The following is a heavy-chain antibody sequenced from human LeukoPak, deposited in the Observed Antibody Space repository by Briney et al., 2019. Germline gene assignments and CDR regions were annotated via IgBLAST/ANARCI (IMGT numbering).Heavy chain of an antibody. Sequence: SETLSLTCAVYGGSFSGHYWSWIRQSPGKGLEWIGEINHSGSTNYNPSLKSRVTISVDTSKNQFSLKLSSVTAADTAVYYCARGQGIAAAGTLDYGGQGTLVTVSS. D-gene: IGHD6-13*01. CDR2: INHSGST. CDR1: GGSFSGHY. CDR3: ARGQGIAAAGTLDY. J-gene: IGHJ4*02. V-gene: IGHV4-34*01.